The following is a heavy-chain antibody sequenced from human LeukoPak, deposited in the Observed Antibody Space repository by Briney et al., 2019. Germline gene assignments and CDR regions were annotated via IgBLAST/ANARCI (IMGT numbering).Heavy chain of an antibody. Sequence: SVKVSCKASGGTFSSYAISWVRQAPGQGLEWMGRIIPIFGTANYAQKFQGRVTITTDESTSTAYKELSSLRSEDTAVYYCARATHGDSHLYYWGQGTLVTVSS. D-gene: IGHD4-17*01. CDR2: IIPIFGTA. CDR1: GGTFSSYA. J-gene: IGHJ4*02. V-gene: IGHV1-69*05. CDR3: ARATHGDSHLYY.